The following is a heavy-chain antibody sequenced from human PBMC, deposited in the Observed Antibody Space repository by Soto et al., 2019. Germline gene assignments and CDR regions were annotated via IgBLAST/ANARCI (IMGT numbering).Heavy chain of an antibody. V-gene: IGHV1-46*01. D-gene: IGHD2-21*02. CDR1: GYTFTSYY. CDR2: INPGGGRT. CDR3: ARGPSCGGDCYLFDY. Sequence: ASVKVSCKASGYTFTSYYIHWVRQAPGQGLEWVAMINPGGGRTKNAQMFQGRVALTRDTSAGTVDMELSSLTSDDTAVYYCARGPSCGGDCYLFDYWGQGSLVTGS. J-gene: IGHJ4*02.